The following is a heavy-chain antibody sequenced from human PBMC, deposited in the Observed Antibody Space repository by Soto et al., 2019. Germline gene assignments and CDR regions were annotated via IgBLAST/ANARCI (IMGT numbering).Heavy chain of an antibody. CDR3: AKDGRGSGSHYNSFGY. J-gene: IGHJ4*02. V-gene: IGHV3-53*01. D-gene: IGHD3-10*01. CDR1: GFTVGNNY. Sequence: EVQLVESGGGLIQPGGSLKLSCAASGFTVGNNYMSWVRQAPGKGLEWVSLIYSTGTTKYADSVKGRFTVSRDNAKNTPYLQMNSLRAEDTAVYYCAKDGRGSGSHYNSFGYWGQGTLVTVSS. CDR2: IYSTGTT.